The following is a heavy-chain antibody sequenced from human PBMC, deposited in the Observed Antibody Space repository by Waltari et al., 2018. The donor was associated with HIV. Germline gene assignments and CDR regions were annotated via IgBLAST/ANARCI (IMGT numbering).Heavy chain of an antibody. D-gene: IGHD1-7*01. CDR3: ARDRARTTDYYYYGMDV. CDR2: SNPNSGGT. Sequence: QVQLVQSGAEVKKPGASVKVSCKASGYTFTGYYMHWVRKAPGQGLEWIEWSNPNSGGTNYAQKFQGRVTMTRDTSIRPDYMELSRLRSDDTAVYYCARDRARTTDYYYYGMDVWGQGTTVTVSS. CDR1: GYTFTGYY. J-gene: IGHJ6*02. V-gene: IGHV1-2*02.